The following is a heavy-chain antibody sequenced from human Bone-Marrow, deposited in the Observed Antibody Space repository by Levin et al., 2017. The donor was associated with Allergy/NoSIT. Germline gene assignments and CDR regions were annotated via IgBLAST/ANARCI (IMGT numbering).Heavy chain of an antibody. CDR3: AKSEVRSVVDCTSISCPSAVY. Sequence: GGSLRLSCAASGFTFSSYAMSWVRQAPGKGLEWVSPISASGHSTYNADSVKGRFTISRDNSKNTLYLQMNSLRAEDTAVYYCAKSEVRSVVDCTSISCPSAVYWGQGTLVTVSS. CDR2: ISASGHST. J-gene: IGHJ4*02. CDR1: GFTFSSYA. V-gene: IGHV3-23*01. D-gene: IGHD2-2*01.